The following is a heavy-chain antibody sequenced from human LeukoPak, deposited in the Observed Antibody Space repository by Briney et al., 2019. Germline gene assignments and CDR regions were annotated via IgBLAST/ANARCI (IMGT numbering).Heavy chain of an antibody. CDR1: GFTFSSYE. CDR3: ARDQTYYYDSSGYYPRFDY. J-gene: IGHJ4*02. V-gene: IGHV3-48*03. Sequence: GGSLRLSCAASGFTFSSYEMNWVRQAPGKGLEWVSYISSSGSTIYYADSVKGRFTISRDIAKNSLYLQMNSLRADDTAVYYCARDQTYYYDSSGYYPRFDYWGQGTLVTVSS. D-gene: IGHD3-22*01. CDR2: ISSSGSTI.